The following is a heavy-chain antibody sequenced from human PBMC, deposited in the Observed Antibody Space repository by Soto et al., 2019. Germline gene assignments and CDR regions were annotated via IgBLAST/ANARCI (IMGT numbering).Heavy chain of an antibody. Sequence: SATLSLTCTVSGGSISSYYWNWIRQPPGKGLEWIGYIYYSGSTNYNPSLKSRVTISVDTSKNQFSLKLSSVTAADTAVYYCARLMVKGYYGMDVWGQGTTVTVSS. D-gene: IGHD5-18*01. CDR2: IYYSGST. V-gene: IGHV4-59*01. CDR1: GGSISSYY. J-gene: IGHJ6*02. CDR3: ARLMVKGYYGMDV.